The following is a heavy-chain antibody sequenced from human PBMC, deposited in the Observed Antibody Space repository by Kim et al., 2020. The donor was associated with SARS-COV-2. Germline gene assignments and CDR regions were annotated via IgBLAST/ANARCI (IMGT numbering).Heavy chain of an antibody. CDR2: INPNSGGT. D-gene: IGHD3-22*01. V-gene: IGHV1-2*06. Sequence: ASVKVSCKASGYTFTGYYMHWVRQAPGQGLEWMGRINPNSGGTNYAQKFQGRVTMTRDTSISTAYMELSRLRSDDTAVYYCATARPYYYDSSGYSIPFDYWGQGTLVTVSS. J-gene: IGHJ4*02. CDR3: ATARPYYYDSSGYSIPFDY. CDR1: GYTFTGYY.